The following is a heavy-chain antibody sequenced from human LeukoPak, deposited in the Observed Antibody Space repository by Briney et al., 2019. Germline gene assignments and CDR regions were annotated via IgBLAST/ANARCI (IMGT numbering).Heavy chain of an antibody. Sequence: SETLSLTCTVSGGSINSGSYYWSWIRQPAGKGLEWIGRIYSSGSTNFNPSLKSRVTITVDTSKNQFSLKLSSVTAADTAVYYCAREYSSSSNPKFDYWGQGTLVTVSS. CDR3: AREYSSSSNPKFDY. CDR1: GGSINSGSYY. D-gene: IGHD6-6*01. J-gene: IGHJ4*02. CDR2: IYSSGST. V-gene: IGHV4-61*02.